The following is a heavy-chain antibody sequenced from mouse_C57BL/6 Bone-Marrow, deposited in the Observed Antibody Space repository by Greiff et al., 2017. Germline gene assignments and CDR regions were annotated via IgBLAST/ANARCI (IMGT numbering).Heavy chain of an antibody. Sequence: VQLQQSGAELVRPGASVKLSCTASGFNIKDYYMHWVKQRPEQGLEWIGRIDPEDGDTEYAPKFQGKATMTADTSSNTAYLQLSSLTSEDTAVDYCTTLWLYGNYWYFDVWGTGTTVTVSS. CDR2: IDPEDGDT. V-gene: IGHV14-1*01. CDR1: GFNIKDYY. CDR3: TTLWLYGNYWYFDV. D-gene: IGHD2-1*01. J-gene: IGHJ1*03.